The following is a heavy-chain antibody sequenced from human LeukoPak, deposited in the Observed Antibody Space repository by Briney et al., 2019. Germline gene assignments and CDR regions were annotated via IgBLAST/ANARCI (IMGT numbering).Heavy chain of an antibody. CDR2: IDPGDSDT. Sequence: LGESLKISCKGSGYIFTSYWIGWVRQLPGKDLEWMGIIDPGDSDTRYSPSFECQVTISADKSISTAYLQWSSLKASDTAMYYCARLSSYDSSGYYPNWFDPWGQGALVTVAS. D-gene: IGHD3-22*01. CDR3: ARLSSYDSSGYYPNWFDP. V-gene: IGHV5-51*01. CDR1: GYIFTSYW. J-gene: IGHJ5*02.